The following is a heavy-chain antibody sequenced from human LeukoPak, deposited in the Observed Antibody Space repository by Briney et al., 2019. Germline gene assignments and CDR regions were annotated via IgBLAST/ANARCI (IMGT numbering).Heavy chain of an antibody. CDR2: IKQDGSEK. CDR1: GFTLSSYW. D-gene: IGHD1-1*01. J-gene: IGHJ6*03. CDR3: ARGTIGKYYMDV. Sequence: GGSLRLSCAASGFTLSSYWMSWVRQAQGKGLEWVANIKQDGSEKYYVDSVEGRFTISRDNAKNSLYLQMNSLRAEDTAVYYCARGTIGKYYMDVWGKGTTVTVSS. V-gene: IGHV3-7*01.